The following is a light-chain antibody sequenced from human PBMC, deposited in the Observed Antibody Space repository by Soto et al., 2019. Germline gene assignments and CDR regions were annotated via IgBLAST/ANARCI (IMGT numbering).Light chain of an antibody. J-gene: IGLJ2*01. CDR3: TSHTTSTTLPVV. V-gene: IGLV2-14*01. CDR2: EVS. CDR1: SSDVGGYNY. Sequence: QSALTQPASVSGSPGQSITISCTGTSSDVGGYNYVSWYQQHPGKAPKLMIYEVSNRPSGVSNRFSGSKSANTASLTISGLQAEDEAHYYCTSHTTSTTLPVVFGGGTKLTVL.